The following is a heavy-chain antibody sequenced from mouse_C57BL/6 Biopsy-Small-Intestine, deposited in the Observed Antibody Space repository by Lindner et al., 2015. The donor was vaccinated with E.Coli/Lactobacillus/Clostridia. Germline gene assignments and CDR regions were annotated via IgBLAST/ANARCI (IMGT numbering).Heavy chain of an antibody. CDR1: GFNIKEYF. J-gene: IGHJ3*01. CDR3: ARGDDSLFTY. V-gene: IGHV14-2*01. Sequence: VQLQESGAELVKPGASVKLSCTASGFNIKEYFMHWVKQRTEQDLEWIGRIDPEDGETKYGPKFQGKTTITADTSSNTAYLQLSSLTSEDTAVYYCARGDDSLFTYWGQGTLVTVSA. D-gene: IGHD2-4*01. CDR2: IDPEDGET.